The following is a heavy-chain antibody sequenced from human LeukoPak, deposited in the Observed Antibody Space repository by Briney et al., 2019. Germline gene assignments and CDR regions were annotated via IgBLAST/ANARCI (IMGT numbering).Heavy chain of an antibody. Sequence: SETLSLTCTVSGGSISSSSYYWGWIRQPPGKGLEWIGSIYYSGSTYYNPSLKSRVTISVDTSKNQFSLKLSSVTAADTAVYYCARDGEIVVVPAAIGVSGYFDYWGQGTLVTVSS. CDR3: ARDGEIVVVPAAIGVSGYFDY. V-gene: IGHV4-39*02. CDR2: IYYSGST. CDR1: GGSISSSSYY. D-gene: IGHD2-2*01. J-gene: IGHJ4*02.